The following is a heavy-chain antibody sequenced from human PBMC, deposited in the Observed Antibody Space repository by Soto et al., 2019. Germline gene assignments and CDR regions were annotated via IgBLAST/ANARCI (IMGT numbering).Heavy chain of an antibody. V-gene: IGHV1-8*01. D-gene: IGHD3-22*01. Sequence: QVQLVQSGAEVKKPGASVKVSCKASGYTFTSYDINWVRQATGQGLEWMGWMNPNSGNIGYAQKFQGRVTMTRNTCISTAYMELSSLRSEDTAVYYCARERAVVITTMGREYYYYYGMDVWGQGTTVTVSS. CDR3: ARERAVVITTMGREYYYYYGMDV. CDR1: GYTFTSYD. CDR2: MNPNSGNI. J-gene: IGHJ6*02.